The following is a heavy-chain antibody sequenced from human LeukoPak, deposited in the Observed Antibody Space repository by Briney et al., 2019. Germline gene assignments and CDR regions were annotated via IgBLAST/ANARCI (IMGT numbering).Heavy chain of an antibody. CDR1: GLTFSSHW. D-gene: IGHD2-2*01. V-gene: IGHV3-74*01. CDR2: ITNDGSST. J-gene: IGHJ4*02. Sequence: GGSLRLSCAASGLTFSSHWMHWVRQAPGKGLVWVSRITNDGSSTTYADSVKGRFTISRDNAKNMLYLQVNSLRAEDTAMYYCARGDYCSSTSCPFDFWGQGTLVTVSS. CDR3: ARGDYCSSTSCPFDF.